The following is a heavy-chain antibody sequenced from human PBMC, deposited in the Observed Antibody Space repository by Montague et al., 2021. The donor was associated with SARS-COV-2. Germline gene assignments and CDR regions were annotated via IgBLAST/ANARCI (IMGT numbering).Heavy chain of an antibody. V-gene: IGHV4-34*01. J-gene: IGHJ6*03. CDR3: DRLSDGVVPSPILGGGPFYSYYYLDV. D-gene: IGHD2-15*01. CDR1: GSSFSGYY. CDR2: INHGGST. Sequence: SETLSLTCAVHGSSFSGYYWNWIRQSPGKGLERIGEINHGGSTKFIPSLKGRLTITTDTSKNQFSLKLTPVAAADTAVYYCDRLSDGVVPSPILGGGPFYSYYYLDVWGRGTLVTVSS.